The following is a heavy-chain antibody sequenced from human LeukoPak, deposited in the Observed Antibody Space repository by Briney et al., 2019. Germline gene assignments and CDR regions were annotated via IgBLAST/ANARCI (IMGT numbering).Heavy chain of an antibody. D-gene: IGHD3-10*01. CDR1: GFTFSSYA. CDR2: ISGSGGST. CDR3: ARDGSGSPKAGNWFDP. Sequence: GGSLRLSCAASGFTFSSYAMSWVRQAPGKGLEWVSAISGSGGSTYYADSVKGRFTISRDNSKNTLYLQMNSLRAEDTAVYYCARDGSGSPKAGNWFDPWGQGTLVTVSS. J-gene: IGHJ5*02. V-gene: IGHV3-23*01.